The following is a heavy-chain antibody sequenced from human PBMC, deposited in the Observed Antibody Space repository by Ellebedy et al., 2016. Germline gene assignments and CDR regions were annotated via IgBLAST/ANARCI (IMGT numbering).Heavy chain of an antibody. CDR1: GGSNYA. CDR3: ASGGRGYFDL. Sequence: ASVKVSCKASGGSNYAISWVRQAPGQGREWMGGIIPMFGTTNYAQKFQGRVTITADESTRTAYMELSSLRSEDLAVYYCASGGRGYFDLWGRGTLVTVSS. CDR2: IIPMFGTT. D-gene: IGHD2-15*01. J-gene: IGHJ2*01. V-gene: IGHV1-69*13.